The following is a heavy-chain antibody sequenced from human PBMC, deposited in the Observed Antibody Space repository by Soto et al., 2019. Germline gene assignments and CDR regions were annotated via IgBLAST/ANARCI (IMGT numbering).Heavy chain of an antibody. CDR1: GFTFSNYW. J-gene: IGHJ6*03. D-gene: IGHD2-15*01. Sequence: EMKLVESGGGLAQPGGSLRLSCAASGFTFSNYWMYWVRQAPGQGLVWVSRINSDGSVSRYADSVKGRLTISRDNVKNTLYLQMNSLRVEDTAVYYCARGDCVGGSCYSLAGSFYYYMDVWGKGTTVTVFS. CDR3: ARGDCVGGSCYSLAGSFYYYMDV. V-gene: IGHV3-74*01. CDR2: INSDGSVS.